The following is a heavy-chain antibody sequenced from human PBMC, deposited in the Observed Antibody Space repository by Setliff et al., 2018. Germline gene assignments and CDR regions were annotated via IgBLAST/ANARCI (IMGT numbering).Heavy chain of an antibody. D-gene: IGHD3-10*01. CDR1: GFTFSSYE. Sequence: HPGGSLRLSCAASGFTFSSYEMNWVRQAPGKGLEWVSYISSSGSTIYYADSVKGRFTISRDNAKNSLYLQMNSLRAEDTAVYYCARDLDYGSGRIDMDVWGQGTTVTVSS. CDR3: ARDLDYGSGRIDMDV. J-gene: IGHJ6*02. V-gene: IGHV3-48*03. CDR2: ISSSGSTI.